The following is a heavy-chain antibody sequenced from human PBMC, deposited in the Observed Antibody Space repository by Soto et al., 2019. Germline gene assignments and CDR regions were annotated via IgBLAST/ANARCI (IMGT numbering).Heavy chain of an antibody. J-gene: IGHJ6*03. CDR1: GYTFTSYY. Sequence: QVQLVQSGAEVKKPGASVTVSCTASGYTFTSYYIHWVRQAPGQGLEWMGIINPSGGSTRNEKKFHGRVTMTRDTSTSTVYMEVSGLRSEDTAVYYCARDQEPSTLYYDYYYMDVWGKGTTVTVSS. V-gene: IGHV1-46*03. CDR3: ARDQEPSTLYYDYYYMDV. CDR2: INPSGGST.